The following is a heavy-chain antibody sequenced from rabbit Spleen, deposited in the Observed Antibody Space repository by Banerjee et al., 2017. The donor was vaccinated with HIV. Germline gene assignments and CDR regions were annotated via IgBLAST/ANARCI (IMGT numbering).Heavy chain of an antibody. Sequence: QSLEESGGDLVKPGASLTLTCTASGVSFSSYYYMCWVRQAPGKGLEWIACIDTGNSGFTYFASWAKGRFTISKTSSTTVTLQMTSLTAADTATYFCARDADNSHYTDRCNLWGPGTLVTVS. J-gene: IGHJ4*01. V-gene: IGHV1S40*01. CDR3: ARDADNSHYTDRCNL. CDR1: GVSFSSYYY. CDR2: IDTGNSGFT. D-gene: IGHD8-1*01.